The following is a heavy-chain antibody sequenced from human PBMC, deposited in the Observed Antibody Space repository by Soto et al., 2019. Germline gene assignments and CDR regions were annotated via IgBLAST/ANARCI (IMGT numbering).Heavy chain of an antibody. CDR2: ISSSSSTI. V-gene: IGHV3-48*02. CDR3: ARENSYGYYYGMDV. CDR1: GFTFSSYS. D-gene: IGHD5-18*01. J-gene: IGHJ6*02. Sequence: GGSLRLSCAASGFTFSSYSMNWVRQAPGKGLEWVSYISSSSSTIYYADSVKGRFTISRDNAKNSLYLQMNSLRDEDTAVYYCARENSYGYYYGMDVWGQGTTVTVSS.